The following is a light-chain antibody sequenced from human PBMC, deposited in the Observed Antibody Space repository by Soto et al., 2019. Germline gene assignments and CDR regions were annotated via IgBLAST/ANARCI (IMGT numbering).Light chain of an antibody. V-gene: IGKV1-9*01. CDR3: QQLNNFPRT. Sequence: DIQLTQSPSFLSASVGDRVTITCRASQGISSYLAWYQQRPGKAPKLLMYGASTLQSGVPSRFSGRASGTTFTLTINTLQPEDFAPSYCQQLNNFPRTFGQGTTVE. CDR2: GAS. CDR1: QGISSY. J-gene: IGKJ1*01.